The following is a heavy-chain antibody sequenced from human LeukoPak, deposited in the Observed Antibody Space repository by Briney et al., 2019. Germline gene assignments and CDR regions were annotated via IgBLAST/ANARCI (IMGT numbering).Heavy chain of an antibody. CDR1: GFTFSSYG. D-gene: IGHD3-10*01. Sequence: GGSLRLSCAASGFTFSSYGMSWVRQAPGKGLEWVSAISGSGGSAYYADSVKGRFTISRDNSKNTLYLQMNSLRAEDTAVYYCARSEVAGELSFWGQGTLVTVSS. V-gene: IGHV3-23*01. J-gene: IGHJ4*02. CDR3: ARSEVAGELSF. CDR2: ISGSGGSA.